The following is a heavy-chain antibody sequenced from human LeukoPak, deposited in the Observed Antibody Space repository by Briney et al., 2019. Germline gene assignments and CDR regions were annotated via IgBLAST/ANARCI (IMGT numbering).Heavy chain of an antibody. V-gene: IGHV3-9*01. D-gene: IGHD4-23*01. CDR2: ISWNSGSI. J-gene: IGHJ4*02. Sequence: PGRSLRLSCAASGFTFDDYAMHWVRQAPGKGLEWVSGISWNSGSIGYADSVKGRFTISRDDPKNSLYLQMSSLRAEDTALYYCAKAQDYGGKNYFDYWGQGTLVTVSS. CDR1: GFTFDDYA. CDR3: AKAQDYGGKNYFDY.